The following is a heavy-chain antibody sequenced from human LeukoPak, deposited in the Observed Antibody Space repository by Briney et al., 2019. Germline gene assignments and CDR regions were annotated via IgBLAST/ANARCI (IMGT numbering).Heavy chain of an antibody. D-gene: IGHD3-9*01. CDR1: GGTFSSYA. CDR3: ARDNGLRYFDWLSDHYDAFDI. J-gene: IGHJ3*02. CDR2: IIPILGIA. Sequence: ASVKVSCKASGGTFSSYAISWVRQAPGQGLEWIGRIIPILGIASYAQKFQGRVTITADKSTSTAYMELSSLRSEDTAVYYCARDNGLRYFDWLSDHYDAFDIWGQGTMVTVSS. V-gene: IGHV1-69*04.